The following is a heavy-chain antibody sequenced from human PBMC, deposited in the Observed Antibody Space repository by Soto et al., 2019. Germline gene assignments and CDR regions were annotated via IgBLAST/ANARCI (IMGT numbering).Heavy chain of an antibody. CDR2: IIPIFGTA. V-gene: IGHV1-69*05. CDR3: ARGRYWSGGSCQENWFDP. CDR1: GGTFSSYA. D-gene: IGHD2-15*01. J-gene: IGHJ5*02. Sequence: SLQVSCKASGGTFSSYAISWVRQAPGQGLEWMGGIIPIFGTANYAQKFQGRVTITRNESTSTAYMELSSLRSEDTAVYYCARGRYWSGGSCQENWFDPWGQGNLVTVYS.